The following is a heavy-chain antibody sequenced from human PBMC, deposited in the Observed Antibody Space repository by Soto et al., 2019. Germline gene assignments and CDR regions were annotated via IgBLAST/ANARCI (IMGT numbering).Heavy chain of an antibody. CDR2: IYYSGST. CDR1: GGSISSSSYY. D-gene: IGHD2-8*01. CDR3: ARHRGTLSLTDY. J-gene: IGHJ4*02. Sequence: SETLSLTCTVSGGSISSSSYYWGWIRQPPGRGLEWIGSIYYSGSTYYNPSLKSRVTISVDTSKNQFSLKLSSVTAADTAVYYCARHRGTLSLTDYWGQGTLVTVSS. V-gene: IGHV4-39*01.